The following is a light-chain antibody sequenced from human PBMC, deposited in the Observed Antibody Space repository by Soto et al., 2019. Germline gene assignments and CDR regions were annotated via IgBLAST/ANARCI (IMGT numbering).Light chain of an antibody. Sequence: DIQMTQSPPSVSASVGDRVTITCRASQAINGWLSWYQQKPGKAPKLLISVASRLESGVPSRFSGSGAGTEFSLTVTSLHPEDFATYYCQQAFRFPHTFGQGTRLEI. CDR3: QQAFRFPHT. CDR1: QAINGW. V-gene: IGKV1-12*01. CDR2: VAS. J-gene: IGKJ2*01.